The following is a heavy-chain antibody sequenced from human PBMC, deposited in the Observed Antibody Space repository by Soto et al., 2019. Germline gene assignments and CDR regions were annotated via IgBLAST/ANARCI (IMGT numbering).Heavy chain of an antibody. CDR2: IWYDGSNK. Sequence: QVQLVESGGGVVQPGRSLRLSCAASGFTFSSYGMHWVRQAPGKGLEWVAVIWYDGSNKYYADSVKGRFTISRDNSKNTLYLQMTSLRAEDTAVYYCARESAAGTSHFDYWGQGTLVTVSS. J-gene: IGHJ4*02. CDR3: ARESAAGTSHFDY. CDR1: GFTFSSYG. D-gene: IGHD6-13*01. V-gene: IGHV3-33*01.